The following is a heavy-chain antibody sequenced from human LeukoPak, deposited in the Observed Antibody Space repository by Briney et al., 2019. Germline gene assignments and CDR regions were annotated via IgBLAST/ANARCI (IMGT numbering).Heavy chain of an antibody. D-gene: IGHD3-10*01. CDR2: IKQDGSEK. Sequence: HPGGSLRLSCAASGFTFSSYWMSWVRQAPGKGLEWVANIKQDGSEKYYVDSVKGRFTISRDNAKNSLYLQMNSLRAEDTAVYYCAKQARRAYYYGSGTYAGSHYFDYWGQGTLVTVSS. CDR1: GFTFSSYW. V-gene: IGHV3-7*01. CDR3: AKQARRAYYYGSGTYAGSHYFDY. J-gene: IGHJ4*02.